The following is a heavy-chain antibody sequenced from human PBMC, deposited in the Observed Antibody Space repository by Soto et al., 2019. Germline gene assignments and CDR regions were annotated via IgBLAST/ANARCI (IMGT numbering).Heavy chain of an antibody. D-gene: IGHD4-17*01. CDR1: GYTFTSYG. J-gene: IGHJ5*02. CDR2: ISAYNGNT. V-gene: IGHV1-18*03. CDR3: ARVRNDYGDYETDWFDP. Sequence: ASVKVSCKASGYTFTSYGISWVRQAPGQGLEWMGWISAYNGNTNYAQKLQGRVTMTTDTSTSTAYMELRSLRSDDMAVYYCARVRNDYGDYETDWFDPWGQGTLVTVSS.